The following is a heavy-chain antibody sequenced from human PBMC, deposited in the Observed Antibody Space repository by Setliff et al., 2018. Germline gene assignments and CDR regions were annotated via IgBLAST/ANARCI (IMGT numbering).Heavy chain of an antibody. CDR3: ARSESCGSSHCSPYDY. CDR1: GFTFSSYS. V-gene: IGHV3-21*01. Sequence: PGGSLRLSCAASGFTFSSYSMNWVRQAPGKGLEWVSSISSDSRYIYYADSLKGRFTISRDNAKNSLHLQMNSLRAEDTAVYFCARSESCGSSHCSPYDYWGQGALVTVSS. J-gene: IGHJ4*02. D-gene: IGHD3-10*01. CDR2: ISSDSRYI.